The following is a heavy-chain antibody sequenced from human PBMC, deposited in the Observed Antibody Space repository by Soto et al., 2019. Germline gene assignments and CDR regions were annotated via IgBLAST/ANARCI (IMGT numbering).Heavy chain of an antibody. CDR1: DGSISTANW. CDR3: AREGGYSYAC. CDR2: IYHGGST. Sequence: HVLLQESGPRLVEPSGTLSLTCAVSDGSISTANWWSWVRQSPGKGLEWIGEIYHGGSTNYNPSLKSRVTMSVDRSKNQFSLRLSSVTAADTAFYNCAREGGYSYACWSQGTLVTVSS. V-gene: IGHV4-4*02. D-gene: IGHD5-18*01. J-gene: IGHJ4*02.